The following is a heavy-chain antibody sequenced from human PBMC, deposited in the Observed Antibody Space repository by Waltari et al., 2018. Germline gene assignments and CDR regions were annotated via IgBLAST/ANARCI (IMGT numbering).Heavy chain of an antibody. J-gene: IGHJ4*02. CDR2: IRWDGGST. V-gene: IGHV3-43D*04. CDR3: AKDIGGADYGFHPTIDY. D-gene: IGHD4-17*01. CDR1: GFTFDDYA. Sequence: EVQLVESGGVVVQPGGSLRLSCAASGFTFDDYAMHWVRQAPGKGLEWVSLIRWDGGSTYYADSVKGRCTISRDNSKNSLYLQMNSLRAEDTALYYCAKDIGGADYGFHPTIDYWGQGTLVTVSS.